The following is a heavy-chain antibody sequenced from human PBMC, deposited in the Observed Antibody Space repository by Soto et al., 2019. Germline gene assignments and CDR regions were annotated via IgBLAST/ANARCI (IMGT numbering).Heavy chain of an antibody. Sequence: AASVKVSCKASGYTFTGYYMHWVRQAPGQGLEWMGWINPNSGGTNYAQKFQGRVTMTRDTSISTAYMELSRLRSDDTAVYYCARETGSTPYNWFDPWGQGTLVTVSS. CDR2: INPNSGGT. J-gene: IGHJ5*02. CDR3: ARETGSTPYNWFDP. CDR1: GYTFTGYY. D-gene: IGHD1-1*01. V-gene: IGHV1-2*02.